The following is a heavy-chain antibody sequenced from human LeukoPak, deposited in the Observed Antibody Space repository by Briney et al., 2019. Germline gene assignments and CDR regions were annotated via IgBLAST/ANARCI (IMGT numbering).Heavy chain of an antibody. V-gene: IGHV4-59*01. CDR1: GGSISSYY. CDR2: IYYSGST. Sequence: SETLSLTCTVSGGSISSYYWSWIRQPPGKRLEWIGYIYYSGSTNYNPSLKSRVTISVDTSKNQFSLKLSSVTAADTAVYYCARDPWYYYGSGSYYPWGQGTLVTVSS. D-gene: IGHD3-10*01. J-gene: IGHJ5*02. CDR3: ARDPWYYYGSGSYYP.